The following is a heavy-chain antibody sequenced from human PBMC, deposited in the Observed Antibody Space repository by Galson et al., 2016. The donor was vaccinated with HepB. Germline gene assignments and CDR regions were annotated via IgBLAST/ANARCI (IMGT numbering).Heavy chain of an antibody. J-gene: IGHJ4*02. CDR1: GFTFSDYE. Sequence: SLRLSCAVSGFTFSDYEMNWVRQAPGGGLEWVSYISSSGRTVYYADSVEGRVTISRDNAKNSLYLQMNSLRAEDTAVYYCARGGPGYSYGTFYFDYWGQGTLVTVSS. CDR3: ARGGPGYSYGTFYFDY. CDR2: ISSSGRTV. V-gene: IGHV3-48*03. D-gene: IGHD5-18*01.